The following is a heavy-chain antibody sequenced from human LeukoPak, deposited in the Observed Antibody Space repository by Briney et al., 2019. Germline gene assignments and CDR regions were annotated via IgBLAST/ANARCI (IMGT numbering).Heavy chain of an antibody. V-gene: IGHV3-33*01. Sequence: GGSLRLSCAASGFTFSSYGMHWDRQAPGKGLEWVAVIWYDGRNKNYADSVKGRFTISRDNSKNTLYLQMNSLRAEDTAVYYCAREGYSSSWYHPYFDYWGQGTLVTVSS. CDR1: GFTFSSYG. CDR3: AREGYSSSWYHPYFDY. D-gene: IGHD6-13*01. J-gene: IGHJ4*02. CDR2: IWYDGRNK.